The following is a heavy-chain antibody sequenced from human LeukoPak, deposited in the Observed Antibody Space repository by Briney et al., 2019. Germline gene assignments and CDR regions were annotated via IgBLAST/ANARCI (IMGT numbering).Heavy chain of an antibody. D-gene: IGHD1-1*01. CDR1: GYTFSTYG. V-gene: IGHV1-18*01. CDR2: ISADNGNT. J-gene: IGHJ4*02. CDR3: ARRQGTTLSFDY. Sequence: ASVKVSCKASGYTFSTYGITWVRQGPGQGLEWMGWISADNGNTHYAQNFQGRVTMTTDISTSTAYLELWSLRSDDTAVYYCARRQGTTLSFDYWGQGTLVTVSS.